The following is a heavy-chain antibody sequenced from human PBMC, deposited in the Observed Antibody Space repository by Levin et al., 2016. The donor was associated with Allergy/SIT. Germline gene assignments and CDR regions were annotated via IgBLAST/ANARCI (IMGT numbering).Heavy chain of an antibody. Sequence: WIRQPPGKGLEWIGSIYYSGSTYYNPSLKSRVTISVDTSKNQFSLKLSSVTAADTAVYYCAGTIFGGPQGYFDLWGRGTLVTVSS. D-gene: IGHD3-3*01. V-gene: IGHV4-39*01. J-gene: IGHJ2*01. CDR3: AGTIFGGPQGYFDL. CDR2: IYYSGST.